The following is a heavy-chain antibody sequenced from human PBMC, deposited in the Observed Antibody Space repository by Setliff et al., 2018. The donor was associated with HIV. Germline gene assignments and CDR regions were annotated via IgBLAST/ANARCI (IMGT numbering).Heavy chain of an antibody. CDR3: ARGRKGLDFDY. CDR1: GYTFSTYG. Sequence: ASVKVSCKASGYTFSTYGIDWVRQAPGQGLEWMGWITPFNGRTNYAQRFQGRVTMTTDTSTNTAYMELRSLRSDDTAMYYCARGRKGLDFDYWGQGTLVTV. V-gene: IGHV1-18*01. J-gene: IGHJ4*02. CDR2: ITPFNGRT.